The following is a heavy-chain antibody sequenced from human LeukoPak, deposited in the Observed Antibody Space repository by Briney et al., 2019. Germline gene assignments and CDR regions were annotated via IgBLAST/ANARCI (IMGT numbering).Heavy chain of an antibody. V-gene: IGHV4-61*02. CDR2: IYTSGST. J-gene: IGHJ4*02. Sequence: SQTLSLTCTVSGGSISSGSYYWSWIRQPAGKGLEWIGRIYTSGSTNYNPSLKSRVTISVDTSKNQFSLKLSSVTAADTAVYYCARVRAIVGATTVDYWGQGTLVTVSS. CDR3: ARVRAIVGATTVDY. CDR1: GGSISSGSYY. D-gene: IGHD1-26*01.